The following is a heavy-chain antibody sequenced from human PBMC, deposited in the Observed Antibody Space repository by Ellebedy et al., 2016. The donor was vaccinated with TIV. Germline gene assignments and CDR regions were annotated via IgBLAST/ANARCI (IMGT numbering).Heavy chain of an antibody. CDR2: IKQDGSGK. CDR1: GFTFSNHW. D-gene: IGHD1-26*01. Sequence: GGSLRLXXAASGFTFSNHWMSWVRQVPGKGLEWVANIKQDGSGKYCVDSVKGRFTISRDNAKNSLYLQMNSLRAEDTAVYYCARDKVVGATYFDYWGQGTLVTVSS. CDR3: ARDKVVGATYFDY. V-gene: IGHV3-7*01. J-gene: IGHJ4*02.